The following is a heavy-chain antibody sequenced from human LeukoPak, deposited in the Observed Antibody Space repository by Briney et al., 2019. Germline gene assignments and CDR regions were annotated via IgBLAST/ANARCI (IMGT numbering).Heavy chain of an antibody. D-gene: IGHD1-14*01. CDR3: VRERTGQFPNLSPDFDS. Sequence: GGSLRLSCAAPGFTFTNCAMSWVRQAPGKGLQWVSAITGSGDRTYYADSVKGRFIVSRGSSKNTLYLHMKSLTGDDTAVYYCVRERTGQFPNLSPDFDSWGQGTLVTVSS. CDR1: GFTFTNCA. CDR2: ITGSGDRT. J-gene: IGHJ4*02. V-gene: IGHV3-23*01.